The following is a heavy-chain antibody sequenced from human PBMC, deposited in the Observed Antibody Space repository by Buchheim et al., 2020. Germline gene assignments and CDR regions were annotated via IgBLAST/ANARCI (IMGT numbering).Heavy chain of an antibody. V-gene: IGHV3-30-3*01. Sequence: QVRLVESGGGVVQPGRSLRLSCADSGFTFSSYAMHWVRQAPGKGLEWVAVISYDGSNKYYADSVKGRFTISRDNSKNTLYLQMNSLRAEDTAVYYCARDLFGYYYDSSGYYPGDYWGQGTL. CDR1: GFTFSSYA. J-gene: IGHJ4*02. CDR2: ISYDGSNK. D-gene: IGHD3-22*01. CDR3: ARDLFGYYYDSSGYYPGDY.